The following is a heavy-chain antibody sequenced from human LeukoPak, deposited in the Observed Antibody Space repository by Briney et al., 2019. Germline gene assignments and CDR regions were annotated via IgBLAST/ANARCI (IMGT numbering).Heavy chain of an antibody. CDR3: ARGNSSSSWGYYYYYYGMDV. J-gene: IGHJ6*02. CDR2: ISRDSSNI. V-gene: IGHV3-48*02. Sequence: GGSLRLSCVASGFTFTGYSINWVRQAPGKGLEWVSYISRDSSNIYYADSVKGRFTISRDNAKNSLYLQVNSLRDEDTAVYYCARGNSSSSWGYYYYYYGMDVWGQGTTVTVSS. D-gene: IGHD6-13*01. CDR1: GFTFTGYS.